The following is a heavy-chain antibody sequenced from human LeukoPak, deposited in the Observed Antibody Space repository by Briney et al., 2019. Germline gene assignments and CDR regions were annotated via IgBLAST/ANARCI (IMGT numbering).Heavy chain of an antibody. CDR3: ARSRSYSSTWYNP. CDR2: IYTSGST. J-gene: IGHJ5*02. D-gene: IGHD6-13*01. CDR1: GCSIGTYC. Sequence: SETLSLTCTVSGCSIGTYCWSWIRQPPGKGLEWIGYIYTSGSTNYNPSLKSLVTISVDTSKNQFSLKLTSVTAADSAVYYCARSRSYSSTWYNPWGQGTLVTVSS. V-gene: IGHV4-4*09.